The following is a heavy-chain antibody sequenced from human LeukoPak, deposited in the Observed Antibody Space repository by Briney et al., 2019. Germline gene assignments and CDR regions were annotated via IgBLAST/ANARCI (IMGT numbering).Heavy chain of an antibody. J-gene: IGHJ4*02. D-gene: IGHD3-9*01. CDR3: ARATPLRYFDWLLFRPFDY. CDR2: INHSGST. V-gene: IGHV4-34*01. Sequence: SETLSLTCAVYGGSFSGYYWSWIRQPPGKGLEWIGEINHSGSTNYNPSLKSRVTISVDTSKNQFSLKLSSVTAADTAVYYCARATPLRYFDWLLFRPFDYWGQGTLVTVSS. CDR1: GGSFSGYY.